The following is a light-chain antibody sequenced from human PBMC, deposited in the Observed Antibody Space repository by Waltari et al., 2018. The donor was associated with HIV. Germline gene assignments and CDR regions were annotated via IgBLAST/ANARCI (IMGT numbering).Light chain of an antibody. CDR2: DNN. V-gene: IGLV3-9*01. CDR1: NLASKD. J-gene: IGLJ1*01. Sequence: SYELTQTPSVSVSLGQTATVACGGDNLASKDVHWYQQKPGRPPVLVIYDNNKRPSGIPGRFSGFNSGITATLTISGAQGDDEADYYCQVWDSDTGVFGYGTKVTVL. CDR3: QVWDSDTGV.